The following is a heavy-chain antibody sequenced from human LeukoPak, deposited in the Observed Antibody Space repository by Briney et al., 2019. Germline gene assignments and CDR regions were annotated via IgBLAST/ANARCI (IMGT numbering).Heavy chain of an antibody. CDR1: GGSFSGYY. CDR3: ARTFRARYYYYGMDV. Sequence: PSETLSLTCAVYGGSFSGYYWSWIRQPPGKGLEWIGEINHSGSTNYNPSLKSRVTISVDTSKNQFSLQLSSVTAADTAVYYCARTFRARYYYYGMDVWGQGTTVTVSS. D-gene: IGHD1-14*01. V-gene: IGHV4-34*01. CDR2: INHSGST. J-gene: IGHJ6*02.